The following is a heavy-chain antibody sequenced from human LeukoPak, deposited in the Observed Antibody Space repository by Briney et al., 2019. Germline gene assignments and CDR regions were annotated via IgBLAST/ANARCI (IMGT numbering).Heavy chain of an antibody. CDR2: ISGDGTET. D-gene: IGHD4-11*01. J-gene: IGHJ4*02. CDR3: AKGGHYSFFDY. V-gene: IGHV3-23*01. Sequence: GGSLRLACAASGFTFSSYAMSRVRQAPRKGLEWVSTISGDGTETFYADSVKGRFTISRDNSKNTHYLQMSSLRAEDTGIYYCAKGGHYSFFDYWGQGTLVTVSS. CDR1: GFTFSSYA.